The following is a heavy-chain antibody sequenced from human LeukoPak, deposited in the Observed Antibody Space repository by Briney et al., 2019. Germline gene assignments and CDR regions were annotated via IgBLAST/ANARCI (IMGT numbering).Heavy chain of an antibody. CDR1: GYTFTNYY. Sequence: ASVKVSCKASGYTFTNYYMHCVRQAPGQGLGWMGLINPTGTSTNYAQKFRGRVTMTRDTSTTTVYMELSSLRSEDTAVYYCAREESGGYFDYWGQGTLVTVSS. D-gene: IGHD2-8*02. V-gene: IGHV1-46*01. J-gene: IGHJ4*02. CDR2: INPTGTST. CDR3: AREESGGYFDY.